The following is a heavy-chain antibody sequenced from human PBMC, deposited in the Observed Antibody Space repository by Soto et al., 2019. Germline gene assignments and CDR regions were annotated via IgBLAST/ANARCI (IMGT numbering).Heavy chain of an antibody. CDR3: ARDTGYRSGWYFKGPYYYYGMDV. V-gene: IGHV4-4*02. Sequence: SETLSLTXAVSGGSISSSNWWSWVRQPPGKGLEWIGEIYHSGSTNYNPSLKSRVTISVDKSKNQFSLKLSSVTAADTAVYYCARDTGYRSGWYFKGPYYYYGMDVWGQGTTVTVSS. CDR2: IYHSGST. CDR1: GGSISSSNW. J-gene: IGHJ6*02. D-gene: IGHD6-19*01.